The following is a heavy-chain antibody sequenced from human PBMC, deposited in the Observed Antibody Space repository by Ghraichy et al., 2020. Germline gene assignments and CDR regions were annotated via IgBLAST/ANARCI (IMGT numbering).Heavy chain of an antibody. CDR3: ARVKGSGSPKPYYFDY. CDR1: GGSISSGDYY. D-gene: IGHD3-10*01. J-gene: IGHJ4*02. V-gene: IGHV4-30-4*01. CDR2: IYYSGST. Sequence: SETLSLTCTVSGGSISSGDYYWSWIRQPPGKGLEWIGYIYYSGSTYYNPSLKSRVTISVDTSKNQFSLKLSSVTAADTAVYYCARVKGSGSPKPYYFDYWGQGTLVTVSS.